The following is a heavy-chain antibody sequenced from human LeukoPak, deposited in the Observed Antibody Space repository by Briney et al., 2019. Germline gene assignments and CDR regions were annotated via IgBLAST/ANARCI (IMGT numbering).Heavy chain of an antibody. V-gene: IGHV3-23*01. CDR3: SKIGLPSSDLYH. CDR1: GFTFSTYA. J-gene: IGHJ4*01. CDR2: ISNSGGST. Sequence: GGSLRLSCAASGFTFSTYAMSWVRQAPGKGLQWVSAISNSGGSTYYADSVKGRFTISRDNSKNTLYLQMNSLRAEDMAVYYLSKIGLPSSDLYHWGQGTLVAVSS. D-gene: IGHD6-6*01.